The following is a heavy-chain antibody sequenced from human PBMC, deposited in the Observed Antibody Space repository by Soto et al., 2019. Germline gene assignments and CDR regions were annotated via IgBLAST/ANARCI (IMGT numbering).Heavy chain of an antibody. CDR3: ETSTGEVDY. Sequence: GGSLRLSCAASGFTFSSYAMSWVRQAPGKGLEWVSAISGSGGSTYYADSVKGRFTITSDNSKNTLYLQMNSLRAEDTAVYYCETSTGEVDYWGQGTLVTVSS. J-gene: IGHJ4*02. D-gene: IGHD7-27*01. V-gene: IGHV3-23*01. CDR1: GFTFSSYA. CDR2: ISGSGGST.